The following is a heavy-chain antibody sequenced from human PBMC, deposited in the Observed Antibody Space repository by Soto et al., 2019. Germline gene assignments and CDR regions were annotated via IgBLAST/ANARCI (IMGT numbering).Heavy chain of an antibody. D-gene: IGHD3-10*01. CDR2: ISYDGSNK. CDR1: GFTLSSYA. J-gene: IGHJ4*02. V-gene: IGHV3-30-3*01. Sequence: GGSLRLSCAASGFTLSSYAMHWVRQAPGKGLEWVAVISYDGSNKYYADSVKGRFTISRDNSKNTLYLQMNSLRAEDTAVYYCARLFRGMPDLNHRSSGSLNFAYWGQGTLATVS. CDR3: ARLFRGMPDLNHRSSGSLNFAY.